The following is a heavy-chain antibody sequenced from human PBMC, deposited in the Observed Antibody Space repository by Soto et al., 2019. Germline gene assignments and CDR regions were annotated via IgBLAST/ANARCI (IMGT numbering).Heavy chain of an antibody. D-gene: IGHD1-26*01. V-gene: IGHV4-31*03. Sequence: SETLSLTCSVSGVAMTYGGYSWSWIRQPPGKGLEWIGEINHSGSTNYNPSLKSRVTISVDTSKNQFSLKLSSVTAADTAVYYCARDVFSDYYYYGMDVWGQGTTVTVSS. J-gene: IGHJ6*02. CDR3: ARDVFSDYYYYGMDV. CDR2: INHSGST. CDR1: GVAMTYGGYS.